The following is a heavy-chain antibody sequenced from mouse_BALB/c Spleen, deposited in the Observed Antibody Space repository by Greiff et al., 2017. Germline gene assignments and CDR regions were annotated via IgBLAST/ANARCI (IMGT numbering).Heavy chain of an antibody. J-gene: IGHJ3*01. V-gene: IGHV1-18*01. CDR2: INPNNGGT. CDR3: ARHYYGPFAY. D-gene: IGHD1-2*01. CDR1: GYTFTDYN. Sequence: VQLKQSGPELVKPGASVKIPCKASGYTFTDYNMDWVKQSHGKSLEWIGDINPNNGGTIYNQKFKGKATLTVDKSSSTAYMELRSLTSEDTAVYYCARHYYGPFAYWGQGTLVTVSA.